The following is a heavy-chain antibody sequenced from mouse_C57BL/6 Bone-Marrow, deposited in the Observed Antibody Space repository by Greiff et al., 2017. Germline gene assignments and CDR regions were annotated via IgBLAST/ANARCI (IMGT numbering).Heavy chain of an antibody. CDR2: INPGSGGT. CDR3: ARKDYYGSSSGFAY. D-gene: IGHD1-1*01. Sequence: QVQLQQSGAELVRPGTSVKVSCKASGYAFTNYLIEWVKQRPGQGLEWIGVINPGSGGTNYNEKFKGKATLTADKSSSTAYMQLSSLTSEDSAVYFCARKDYYGSSSGFAYWGQGTLVTVSA. CDR1: GYAFTNYL. J-gene: IGHJ3*01. V-gene: IGHV1-54*01.